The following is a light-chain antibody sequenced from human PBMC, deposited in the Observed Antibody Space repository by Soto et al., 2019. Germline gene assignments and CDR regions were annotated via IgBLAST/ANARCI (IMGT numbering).Light chain of an antibody. V-gene: IGKV2-28*01. J-gene: IGKJ2*01. CDR3: MQALQTPYT. CDR2: LGS. CDR1: QSLLHSNGYNY. Sequence: DIVMTQSPLSLPVTPGEPASISCRSSQSLLHSNGYNYLDWYLQKPEQSPQLLIYLGSNRASGVPDRFSGSGSGTDFTLKISRVEAEDVGFYYCMQALQTPYTFGQGTKLEIK.